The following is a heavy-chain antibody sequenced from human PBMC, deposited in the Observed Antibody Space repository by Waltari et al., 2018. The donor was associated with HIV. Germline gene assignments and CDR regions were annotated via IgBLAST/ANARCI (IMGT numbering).Heavy chain of an antibody. CDR2: ISSSSNFI. J-gene: IGHJ5*02. Sequence: EVHLVESGGGLVKRGGSLRLSCAASGFSFSSHSMNWVRQAPGKGLEWVSTISSSSNFIYYADSVKGRFTISRDNAKNSLYLQMNSLRAEDTAVYYCARDGGSPPNRWFDPWGQGTLVTVSS. D-gene: IGHD1-26*01. CDR1: GFSFSSHS. V-gene: IGHV3-21*01. CDR3: ARDGGSPPNRWFDP.